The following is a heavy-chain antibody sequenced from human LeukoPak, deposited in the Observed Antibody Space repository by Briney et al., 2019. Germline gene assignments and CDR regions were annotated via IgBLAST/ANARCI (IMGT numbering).Heavy chain of an antibody. CDR2: IKQDGSEK. CDR3: ARVEDYDILTGFDY. J-gene: IGHJ4*02. CDR1: GFTFSSYW. Sequence: GGSLRLSCAASGFTFSSYWMSCVRQAPGKGLEWVANIKQDGSEKYYVGSVKGRFTISRDNAKNSLYLQMNSLRAEDTAVYYCARVEDYDILTGFDYWGQGTLVTVSS. D-gene: IGHD3-9*01. V-gene: IGHV3-7*01.